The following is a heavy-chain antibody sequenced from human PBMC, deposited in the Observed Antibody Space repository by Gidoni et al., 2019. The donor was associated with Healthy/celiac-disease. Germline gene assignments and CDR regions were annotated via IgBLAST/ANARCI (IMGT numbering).Heavy chain of an antibody. CDR3: AKEGRYYDFWSGLPRRGWFDP. J-gene: IGHJ5*02. D-gene: IGHD3-3*01. V-gene: IGHV3-9*01. CDR2: ISWNSGSI. CDR1: GFTFDDYA. Sequence: EVQLVESGGGLVQPGRSLRLSCAASGFTFDDYALHWVRQAPGKGLEWVACISWNSGSIGYADSVKGRFTISRDNAKNSLYLQMNSLRAEDTALYYCAKEGRYYDFWSGLPRRGWFDPWGQGTLVTVSS.